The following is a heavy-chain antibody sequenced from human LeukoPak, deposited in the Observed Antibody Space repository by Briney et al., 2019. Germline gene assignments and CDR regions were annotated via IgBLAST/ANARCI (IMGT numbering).Heavy chain of an antibody. V-gene: IGHV3-21*01. D-gene: IGHD4-23*01. CDR3: AREEGDYGGNPFDY. CDR2: ISSSSSYI. CDR1: GFTFSSYW. J-gene: IGHJ4*02. Sequence: GGSLRLSCAASGFTFSSYWMSWVRQAPGKGLEWVSSISSSSSYIYYADSVKGRFTISRDNAKNSLYLQMNSLRAEDTAVYYCAREEGDYGGNPFDYWGQGTLVTVSS.